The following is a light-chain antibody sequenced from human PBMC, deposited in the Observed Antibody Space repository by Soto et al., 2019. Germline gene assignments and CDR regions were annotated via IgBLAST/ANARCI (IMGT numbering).Light chain of an antibody. J-gene: IGKJ4*01. CDR3: QQHGTSPLT. CDR1: QTVTNNY. Sequence: EIVLTQSPGTLSLSPGEGATLSCRASQTVTNNYLTWYQQKPGQAPRLVIYGASSSSTGIPDRFSGSGSGTDFTLTISRLEPEDFAVYYCQQHGTSPLTFGGGTKVEIK. V-gene: IGKV3-20*01. CDR2: GAS.